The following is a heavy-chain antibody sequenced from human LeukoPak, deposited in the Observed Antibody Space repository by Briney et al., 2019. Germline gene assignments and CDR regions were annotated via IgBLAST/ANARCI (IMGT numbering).Heavy chain of an antibody. V-gene: IGHV4-59*11. Sequence: SGTLSLTCTVSGGSISSHYWSWIRQPPGKGLEWIGYIYYSGSTNYNPSLKSRVTISVDTSKNQFSLKLSSVTAADTAVYYWARDHMELQAFDIWGQGTMVTVSS. D-gene: IGHD1-7*01. CDR3: ARDHMELQAFDI. J-gene: IGHJ3*02. CDR1: GGSISSHY. CDR2: IYYSGST.